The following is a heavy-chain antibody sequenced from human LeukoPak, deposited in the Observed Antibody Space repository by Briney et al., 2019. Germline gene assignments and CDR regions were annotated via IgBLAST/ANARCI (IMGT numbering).Heavy chain of an antibody. CDR1: GGSFSGYY. J-gene: IGHJ4*02. CDR3: ARGPVWGSSVDY. CDR2: INHSGST. Sequence: SETLSLTCAVYGGSFSGYYWSWIRQPPGEGLEWIGEINHSGSTNYNPSLKSRVTISVDTSKNQFSLKLSSVTAADTAVYYCARGPVWGSSVDYWGQGTLVTVSS. D-gene: IGHD3-16*01. V-gene: IGHV4-34*01.